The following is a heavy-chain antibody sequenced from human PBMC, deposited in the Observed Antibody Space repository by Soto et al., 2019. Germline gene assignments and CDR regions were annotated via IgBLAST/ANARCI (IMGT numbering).Heavy chain of an antibody. J-gene: IGHJ6*02. Sequence: QPGGSLRLSCAASGFTFSSYSMNWVRQAPGKGLEWVSYISSSSSTIYYADSVKGRFTTSRDNAKNSLYLQMNSLRDEDTAVYYCARGAVEGQWRRYYYGMDVWGQGTTVTVSS. D-gene: IGHD6-19*01. V-gene: IGHV3-48*02. CDR1: GFTFSSYS. CDR3: ARGAVEGQWRRYYYGMDV. CDR2: ISSSSSTI.